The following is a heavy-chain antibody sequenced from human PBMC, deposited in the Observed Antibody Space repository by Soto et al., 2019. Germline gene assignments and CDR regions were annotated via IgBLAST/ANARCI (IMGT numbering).Heavy chain of an antibody. CDR1: GFTVSSNY. CDR2: IYSAGST. V-gene: IGHV3-66*01. Sequence: EVQLVESGGGLVQPGGSLRLSCAASGFTVSSNYTTWVRQAPGKGLEWVSLIYSAGSTYYADSVKGRFTISRDNSKNTLYLQMNRLRAEDTAVYYCAGTSSLDYWGQGILVTVSS. D-gene: IGHD3-10*01. CDR3: AGTSSLDY. J-gene: IGHJ4*02.